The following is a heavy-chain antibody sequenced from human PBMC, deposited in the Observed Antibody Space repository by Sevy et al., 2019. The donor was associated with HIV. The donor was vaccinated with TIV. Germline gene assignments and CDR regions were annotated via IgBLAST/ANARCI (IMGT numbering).Heavy chain of an antibody. Sequence: GGSLRLSGAVSGFAFRNYWMSWVRQAPGKGLEWVANIKQDGTEKNYVDSVKGRFTISRDNADNLLFLQVNSLRSEDTAIYYCARKGGSRRKDAFDLWGNGTMVTVSS. V-gene: IGHV3-7*01. CDR3: ARKGGSRRKDAFDL. CDR1: GFAFRNYW. D-gene: IGHD3-16*01. CDR2: IKQDGTEK. J-gene: IGHJ3*01.